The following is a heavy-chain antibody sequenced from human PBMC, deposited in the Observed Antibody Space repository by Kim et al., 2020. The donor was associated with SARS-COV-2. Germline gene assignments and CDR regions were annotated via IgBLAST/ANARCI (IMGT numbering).Heavy chain of an antibody. CDR1: GGTFSSYA. Sequence: SVKVSCKASGGTFSSYAISWVRQAPGQGLEWMGGIIPIFGTANYAQKFQGRVTITADESTSTAYMELSSLRSEDTAVYYCASHSSIAARAIDYWGQGTLVTVSS. CDR2: IIPIFGTA. J-gene: IGHJ4*02. CDR3: ASHSSIAARAIDY. V-gene: IGHV1-69*13. D-gene: IGHD6-6*01.